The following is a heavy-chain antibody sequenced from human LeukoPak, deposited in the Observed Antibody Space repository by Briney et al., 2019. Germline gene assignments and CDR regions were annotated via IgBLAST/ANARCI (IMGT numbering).Heavy chain of an antibody. D-gene: IGHD3-22*01. V-gene: IGHV1-2*02. CDR3: ARDYYDSSGYSRFDP. Sequence: ASVKVSCKASGYTFTGYYMHWVRQAPGQGLEWMGWINPNSGGTDYAQKFQGRVTMTRDTSISTAYMEVSRLRSDDAAVYYCARDYYDSSGYSRFDPWGQGTLVTVSS. CDR2: INPNSGGT. J-gene: IGHJ5*02. CDR1: GYTFTGYY.